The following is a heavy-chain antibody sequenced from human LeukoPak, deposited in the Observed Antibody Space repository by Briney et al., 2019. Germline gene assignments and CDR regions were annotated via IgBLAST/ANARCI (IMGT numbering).Heavy chain of an antibody. CDR3: AKEGIQLWLLFYY. V-gene: IGHV3-23*01. J-gene: IGHJ4*02. Sequence: GGSLRLSCAASGFTFSSHAMSWVRQAPGKGLEWVSAISGSGGSTYYADSVKGRFTISRDNSKNTLYLQMNSLRAEDTAVYYGAKEGIQLWLLFYYWGQGTLVTVSS. CDR2: ISGSGGST. CDR1: GFTFSSHA. D-gene: IGHD5-18*01.